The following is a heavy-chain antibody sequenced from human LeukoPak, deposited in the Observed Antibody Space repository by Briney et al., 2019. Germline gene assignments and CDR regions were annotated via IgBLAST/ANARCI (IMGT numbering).Heavy chain of an antibody. Sequence: GGSLRLSCAASGFTFSSYEMNWVRQAPGKGLEWVSSISSSGSYIYYADSVKGRFTISRDNAKNSLYLQMNSLRAEDTAVYYCARVGPWVSPDYYYYYMDVWGKGTTVTVSS. CDR2: ISSSGSYI. D-gene: IGHD3-16*01. CDR1: GFTFSSYE. V-gene: IGHV3-21*01. CDR3: ARVGPWVSPDYYYYYMDV. J-gene: IGHJ6*03.